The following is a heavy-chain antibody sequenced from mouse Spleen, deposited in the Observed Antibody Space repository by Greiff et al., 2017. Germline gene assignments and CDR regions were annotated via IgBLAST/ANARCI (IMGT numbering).Heavy chain of an antibody. CDR1: GYTFTSYW. D-gene: IGHD2-1*01. CDR3: ARCGNYVDWYFDV. Sequence: QVQLQQSGAELVKPGASVKMSCKASGYTFTSYWITWVKQRPGQGLEWIGDIYPGSGSTNYNEKFKSKATLTVDTSSSTAYMQLSSLTSEDSAVYYCARCGNYVDWYFDVWGAGTTVTVSS. CDR2: IYPGSGST. V-gene: IGHV1-55*01. J-gene: IGHJ1*01.